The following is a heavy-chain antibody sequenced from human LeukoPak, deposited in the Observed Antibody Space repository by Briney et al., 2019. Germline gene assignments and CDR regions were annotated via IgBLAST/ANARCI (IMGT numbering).Heavy chain of an antibody. J-gene: IGHJ4*02. CDR3: ASQTGYCSGGSCPEYYFDY. D-gene: IGHD2-15*01. V-gene: IGHV1-2*02. Sequence: ASVKVSCKASGYTFTGYYMHWVRQAPGQGLEWMGWINPNGGGTNYAQKFQGRVTMTRDTSISTAYMELSRLRSDDTAVYYCASQTGYCSGGSCPEYYFDYWGQGTLVTVSS. CDR2: INPNGGGT. CDR1: GYTFTGYY.